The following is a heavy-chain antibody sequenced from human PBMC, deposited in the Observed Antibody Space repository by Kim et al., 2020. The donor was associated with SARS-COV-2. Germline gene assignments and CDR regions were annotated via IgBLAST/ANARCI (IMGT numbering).Heavy chain of an antibody. Sequence: GGSLRLSCAASGFTFSNFWMNWVRQAPGKGLEWVANIKKDGNEKNYVDSVKGRFTISRDNTKKSLYLQMDSLRAEDTAVYYCARDSNSYGSGSVDFWGQGALVTVSS. J-gene: IGHJ4*02. D-gene: IGHD3-10*01. CDR3: ARDSNSYGSGSVDF. V-gene: IGHV3-7*03. CDR1: GFTFSNFW. CDR2: IKKDGNEK.